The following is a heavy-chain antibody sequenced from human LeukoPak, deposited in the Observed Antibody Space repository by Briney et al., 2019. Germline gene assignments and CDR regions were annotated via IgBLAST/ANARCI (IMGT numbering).Heavy chain of an antibody. CDR3: ARVDVAAAGPRFDY. Sequence: PSETLSLTCTVSGGSISSYYWSWIRQPPGKGLEWIGEIYHSGSTSYNPSLKSRVTISVDKSKNQFSLKLSSVTAADTAVYYCARVDVAAAGPRFDYWGQGTLVTVSS. CDR2: IYHSGST. J-gene: IGHJ4*02. CDR1: GGSISSYY. V-gene: IGHV4-59*12. D-gene: IGHD6-13*01.